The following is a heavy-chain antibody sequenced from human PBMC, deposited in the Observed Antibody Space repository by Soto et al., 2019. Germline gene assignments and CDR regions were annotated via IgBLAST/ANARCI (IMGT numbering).Heavy chain of an antibody. D-gene: IGHD6-13*01. J-gene: IGHJ6*02. CDR2: IIPISGTA. CDR3: AREQQQLVLPSYGMDV. V-gene: IGHV1-69*01. CDR1: GGTFSSYA. Sequence: QVQLVQSGAEVKKPGSSVKVSCKASGGTFSSYAISWVRQAPGQGLEWMGGIIPISGTANYAQKFQGRVTITADESTSTAYMELSSLRSEDTAVYYCAREQQQLVLPSYGMDVWGQGTTVTVSS.